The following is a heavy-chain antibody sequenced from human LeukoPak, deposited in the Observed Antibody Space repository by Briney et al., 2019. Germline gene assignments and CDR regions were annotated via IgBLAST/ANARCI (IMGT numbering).Heavy chain of an antibody. CDR3: TREGPDY. CDR2: IRSKAYGGTT. V-gene: IGHV3-49*04. CDR1: GFTFGDYA. Sequence: PGGSLRLSCTASGFTFGDYAMSWVRQAPGKGLEWVGFIRSKAYGGTTEYAASVKGRFTISRDDSKSIAYLQMNSLKTEDAAVYCCTREGPDYWGQGTLVTVSS. J-gene: IGHJ4*02.